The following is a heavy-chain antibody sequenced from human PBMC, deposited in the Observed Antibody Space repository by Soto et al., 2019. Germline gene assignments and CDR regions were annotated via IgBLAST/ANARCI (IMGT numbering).Heavy chain of an antibody. CDR3: AKLGNAWGYYYSGMDV. D-gene: IGHD3-16*01. Sequence: PGGSLRLSCAASGFRFSSYAMSWVRQAPGKGLEWVSGISDSGSSTNYADSVKGRVTISRDNSENTLYLQMNSLRAEDTAVYYCAKLGNAWGYYYSGMDVWGQGTTVTVSS. CDR2: ISDSGSST. V-gene: IGHV3-23*01. J-gene: IGHJ6*02. CDR1: GFRFSSYA.